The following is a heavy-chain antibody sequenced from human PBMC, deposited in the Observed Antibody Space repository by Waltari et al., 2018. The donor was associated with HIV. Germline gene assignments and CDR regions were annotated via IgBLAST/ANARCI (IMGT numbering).Heavy chain of an antibody. J-gene: IGHJ4*02. Sequence: EVQLEESGGGLVKPGGSLRLSCAASGFTFSSYSMNWVRQAPGKGLEWVSFISSSSSYIYYGDSVKGRFTISRDNAKNSLFLQMNSLRVEDTAVYYCARSPGIAATNLIDYWGQGTLVTVSS. CDR2: ISSSSSYI. CDR1: GFTFSSYS. D-gene: IGHD2-15*01. V-gene: IGHV3-21*01. CDR3: ARSPGIAATNLIDY.